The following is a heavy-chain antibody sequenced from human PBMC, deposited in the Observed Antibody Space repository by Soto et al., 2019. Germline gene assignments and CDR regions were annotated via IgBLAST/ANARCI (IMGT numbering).Heavy chain of an antibody. D-gene: IGHD6-19*01. CDR2: ISSNGGST. Sequence: GGSLRLSCAASGFTFSSYAMHWVRQAPGKGLEYVSAISSNGGSTYYANSVKGRFTISRDNSKNTPYLQMGSLRAEDMAVYYCARAGLAAPYYYYYMEVWGKGTTVTVSS. J-gene: IGHJ6*03. CDR1: GFTFSSYA. CDR3: ARAGLAAPYYYYYMEV. V-gene: IGHV3-64*01.